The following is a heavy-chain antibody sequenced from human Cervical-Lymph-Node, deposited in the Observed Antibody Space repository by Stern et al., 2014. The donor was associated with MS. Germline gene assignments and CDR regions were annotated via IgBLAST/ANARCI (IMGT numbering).Heavy chain of an antibody. CDR2: VGWDDDK. Sequence: QITLKESGPALVKPTQALTLTCTFSGFSLSTSGMRVSWIRQPPGNALEWLARVGWDDDKFYSTSLKARLTISKDTSKNQVVFTMTNMDPVDTATYYCARSFYDYESAALGPFDYWGQGTLVTVSS. CDR1: GFSLSTSGMR. D-gene: IGHD3-22*01. J-gene: IGHJ4*02. CDR3: ARSFYDYESAALGPFDY. V-gene: IGHV2-70*04.